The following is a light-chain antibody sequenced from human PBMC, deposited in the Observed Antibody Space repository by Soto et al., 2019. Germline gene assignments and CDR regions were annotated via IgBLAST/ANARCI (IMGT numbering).Light chain of an antibody. CDR1: QSVSTN. CDR2: AAS. CDR3: QQYGSALIT. V-gene: IGKV3-20*01. Sequence: EIVMTQSPATLSVSPGERATLSCRASQSVSTNLAWYQQKPGQAPRLLIYAASTRATGIPDRFSGSGSGTDFTLTISRLEPEDFAVYYCQQYGSALITFGQGTRLEIK. J-gene: IGKJ5*01.